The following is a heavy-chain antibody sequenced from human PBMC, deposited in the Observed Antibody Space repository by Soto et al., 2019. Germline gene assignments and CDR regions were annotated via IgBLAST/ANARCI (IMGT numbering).Heavy chain of an antibody. CDR1: GFTFSSYS. Sequence: LRLSCAASGFTFSSYSMNWVRQAPGKGLEWVSSISSSSSYIYYADAVKGRFTISRDNAKNSLYLQMNSLRAEDTAVYYCARDRGGGYYGSSGYEIDYWGQGTLVTVSS. D-gene: IGHD3-22*01. V-gene: IGHV3-21*01. CDR2: ISSSSSYI. J-gene: IGHJ4*02. CDR3: ARDRGGGYYGSSGYEIDY.